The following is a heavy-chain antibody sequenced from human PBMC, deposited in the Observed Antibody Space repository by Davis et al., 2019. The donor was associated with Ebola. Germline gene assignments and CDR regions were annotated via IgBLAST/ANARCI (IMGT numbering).Heavy chain of an antibody. V-gene: IGHV3-11*01. CDR1: GFTFSDYY. CDR3: ARGGMVRGVSLYYYYYGMDV. Sequence: GESLKISCAASGFTFSDYYMSWIRQAPGKGLEWVSYISSSGSTIYYADSVKGRFTISRDNAKNSLYLQMNSLRAEDTAVYYFARGGMVRGVSLYYYYYGMDVWGQGTTVTVSS. CDR2: ISSSGSTI. D-gene: IGHD3-10*01. J-gene: IGHJ6*02.